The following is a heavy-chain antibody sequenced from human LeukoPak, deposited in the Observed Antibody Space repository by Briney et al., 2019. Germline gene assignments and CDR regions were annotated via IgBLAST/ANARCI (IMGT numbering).Heavy chain of an antibody. Sequence: GGSLRLSCAASGFIFSSYWVTWVRQAPGKGLEWVANMYQDGSEKYYVDSVKGRFTISRDNAKNSLYLQMNSLRAEDTALYYCAKDIGWELLRWYFDLWGRGTLVTVSS. D-gene: IGHD1-26*01. CDR2: MYQDGSEK. J-gene: IGHJ2*01. CDR1: GFIFSSYW. CDR3: AKDIGWELLRWYFDL. V-gene: IGHV3-7*03.